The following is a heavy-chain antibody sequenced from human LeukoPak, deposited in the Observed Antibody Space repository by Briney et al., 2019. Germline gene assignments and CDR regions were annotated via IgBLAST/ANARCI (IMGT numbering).Heavy chain of an antibody. D-gene: IGHD2-2*01. CDR2: IKKDGSER. V-gene: IGHV3-7*03. CDR1: GFTFSSYG. J-gene: IGHJ4*02. Sequence: GGSLRLSCAASGFTFSSYGMHWVRRAPGKGLEWVANIKKDGSERNFAESVKGRFTISRDNAKNSLYLQMNSLRVEDTAVYYCASQTSDKAFDGWGQGTLVSVSS. CDR3: ASQTSDKAFDG.